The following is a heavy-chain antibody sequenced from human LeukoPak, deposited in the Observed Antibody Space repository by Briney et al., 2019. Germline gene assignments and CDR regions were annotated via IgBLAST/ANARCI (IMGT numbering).Heavy chain of an antibody. CDR2: ISYDGSNK. D-gene: IGHD3-3*01. Sequence: GGSLRLSCAASGFTFSSYAMHWVRQAPGKGLEWVAVISYDGSNKYYADSVKGRFTISRDNSKNTLYLQMNSLRAEDTAVYYCARGVWSGYSVAWLETNHFDYWGQGTLVTVSS. CDR1: GFTFSSYA. CDR3: ARGVWSGYSVAWLETNHFDY. V-gene: IGHV3-30*01. J-gene: IGHJ4*02.